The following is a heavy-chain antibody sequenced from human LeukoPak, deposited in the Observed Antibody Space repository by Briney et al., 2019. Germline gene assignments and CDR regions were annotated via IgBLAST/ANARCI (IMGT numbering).Heavy chain of an antibody. CDR2: IIPIFGTA. Sequence: SVKVSCKASGGTFSSYAISWVRQAPGQGLEWMGGIIPIFGTANHAQKFQGRVTITADESTSTAYMELSSLRSEDTAVYYCARGYSSGWYVDYFDYWGQGTLVTVSS. CDR1: GGTFSSYA. CDR3: ARGYSSGWYVDYFDY. J-gene: IGHJ4*02. V-gene: IGHV1-69*13. D-gene: IGHD6-19*01.